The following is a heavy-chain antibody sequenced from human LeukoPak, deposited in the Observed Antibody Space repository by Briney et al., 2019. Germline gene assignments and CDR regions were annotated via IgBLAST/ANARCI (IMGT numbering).Heavy chain of an antibody. J-gene: IGHJ4*02. CDR1: GGSFSGYY. CDR3: ARGRSNRDS. Sequence: SETLSLTCAVYGGSFSGYYWTWIRQAPGKGLEWIGGINHSGSSGITNYNPSLKSRVTISVDTSRKQFFLKLSSVTVADTAVYYCARGRSNRDSWGQGTLVTVSS. CDR2: INHSGSSGIT. V-gene: IGHV4-34*01. D-gene: IGHD4/OR15-4a*01.